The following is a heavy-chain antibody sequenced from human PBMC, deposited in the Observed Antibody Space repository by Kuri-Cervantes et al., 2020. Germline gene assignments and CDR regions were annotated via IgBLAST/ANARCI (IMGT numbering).Heavy chain of an antibody. J-gene: IGHJ4*02. CDR2: IYYSGVT. Sequence: GSLRLSCTISGGSISSSRYYWGWIRQPPGRGLEWIGSIYYSGVTYYNPSLKSRVTISVDTSKNQFSLKLSSVTAADTAVYYCARVPPRRVVALWGQGTLVTVSS. CDR3: ARVPPRRVVAL. CDR1: GGSISSSRYY. V-gene: IGHV4-39*01. D-gene: IGHD3-22*01.